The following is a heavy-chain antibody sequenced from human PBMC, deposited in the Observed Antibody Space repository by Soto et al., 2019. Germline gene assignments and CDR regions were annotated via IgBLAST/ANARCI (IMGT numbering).Heavy chain of an antibody. CDR2: INAGNGNT. CDR1: GYTFTSYA. Sequence: GASVKVSCKASGYTFTSYAMHWVRQAPGQRLEWMGWINAGNGNTKYSQKFQGRVAITRDTSASTAHMELSSLRSEDTAVYYCARDRHLGESYFDYWGQGTLVTVSS. V-gene: IGHV1-3*01. J-gene: IGHJ4*02. CDR3: ARDRHLGESYFDY. D-gene: IGHD3-10*01.